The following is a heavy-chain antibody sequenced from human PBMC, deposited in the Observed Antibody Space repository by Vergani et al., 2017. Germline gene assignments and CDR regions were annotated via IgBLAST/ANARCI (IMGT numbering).Heavy chain of an antibody. J-gene: IGHJ4*02. Sequence: QVQLVQSGAEVKKPGASVKVSCKASGYTFTSYGISWVRQAPGQGLEWMGGIIPIFGTANYAQKFQGRVTITADESTSTAYMELSSLRSEDTAVYYCARAHPYDFWSGYPYYFDYWGQGTLVTVSS. CDR3: ARAHPYDFWSGYPYYFDY. CDR1: GYTFTSYG. V-gene: IGHV1-69*13. CDR2: IIPIFGTA. D-gene: IGHD3-3*01.